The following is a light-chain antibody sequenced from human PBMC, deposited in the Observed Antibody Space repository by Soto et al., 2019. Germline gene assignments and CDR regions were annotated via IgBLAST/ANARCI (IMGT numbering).Light chain of an antibody. Sequence: EIVMTQSPATLSVSPGERATLSCRASQSVNSNLAWYQQRPGQAPRLLIHGASTRAPGIPAGFSGSGSGTEFTRTISSLRSQDFAVYYRQQYYLWPWTFGHGTRVQIK. CDR3: QQYYLWPWT. V-gene: IGKV3-15*01. CDR1: QSVNSN. J-gene: IGKJ1*01. CDR2: GAS.